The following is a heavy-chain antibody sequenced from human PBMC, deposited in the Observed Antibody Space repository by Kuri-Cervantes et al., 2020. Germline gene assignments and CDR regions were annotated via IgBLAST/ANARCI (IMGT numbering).Heavy chain of an antibody. CDR3: ARGLGVVVPAAIVWGY. V-gene: IGHV4-31*02. CDR2: IYYSGST. D-gene: IGHD2-2*02. CDR1: GGSISSGGYY. Sequence: SCTVSGGSISSGGYYWSWIRQHPGKGLEWIGYIYYSGSTYYNPSLKSRVTISVGTSKNQFSLKLSSVTAADTAVYYCARGLGVVVPAAIVWGYWGQGTLVTVSS. J-gene: IGHJ4*02.